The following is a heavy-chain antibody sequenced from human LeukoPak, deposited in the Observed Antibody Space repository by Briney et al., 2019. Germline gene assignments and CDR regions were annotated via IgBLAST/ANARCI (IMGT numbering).Heavy chain of an antibody. CDR2: INPNSGGT. CDR1: GYTFTGYY. Sequence: VASVKVSCKASGYTFTGYYMHWVRQAPGKGLEWMGWINPNSGGTNYAQEFQGRVTMTRDTSISTAYMELSRLRSDDTAVYYCARDRTGRWFGESHYGMDVWGQGTTVTVSS. CDR3: ARDRTGRWFGESHYGMDV. D-gene: IGHD3-10*01. J-gene: IGHJ6*02. V-gene: IGHV1-2*02.